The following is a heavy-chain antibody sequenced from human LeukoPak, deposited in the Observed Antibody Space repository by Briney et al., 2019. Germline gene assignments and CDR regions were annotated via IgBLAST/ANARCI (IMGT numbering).Heavy chain of an antibody. J-gene: IGHJ6*03. Sequence: GASVTVSCKASGYTFISYAIRWVLQDPGQGLEWIGWISGYNGNTNYAQKVQGRVTMTKDTSTGTAYMELRSLRADDTAVYYCARLPDVHQLVEKYYCMDVWGKGTTVTVSS. CDR1: GYTFISYA. D-gene: IGHD2-2*01. CDR2: ISGYNGNT. V-gene: IGHV1-18*01. CDR3: ARLPDVHQLVEKYYCMDV.